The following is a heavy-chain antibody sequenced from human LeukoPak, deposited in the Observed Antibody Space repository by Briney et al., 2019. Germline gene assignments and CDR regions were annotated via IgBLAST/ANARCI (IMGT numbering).Heavy chain of an antibody. CDR1: GFTFSSYW. Sequence: PGGSLRLSCAASGFTFSSYWMSWVRQAPGKGLEWVANIKQDGSEKYYVDSVKGRFTISRDNAKNSLYLQMNSLRDEDTAVYYCAREENTLAGYNPYYFDYCGQGTLVTVSS. CDR2: IKQDGSEK. D-gene: IGHD3-9*01. CDR3: AREENTLAGYNPYYFDY. V-gene: IGHV3-7*01. J-gene: IGHJ4*02.